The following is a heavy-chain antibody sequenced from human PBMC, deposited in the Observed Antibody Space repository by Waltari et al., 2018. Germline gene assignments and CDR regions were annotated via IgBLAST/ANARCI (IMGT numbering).Heavy chain of an antibody. CDR1: GFSPGTFG. V-gene: IGHV3-30*19. CDR2: IFFGGGDT. J-gene: IGHJ4*02. D-gene: IGHD3-10*01. CDR3: AKDAFGNTYLDH. Sequence: QVQLVESGGGVAQPGMSLNLSCAASGFSPGTFGMHWVRQAPGKGREWVALIFFGGGDTFYADSVRGRFTISRDNSKNTLYLDINSLRLDDTAIYYCAKDAFGNTYLDHWGQGTLVTVSS.